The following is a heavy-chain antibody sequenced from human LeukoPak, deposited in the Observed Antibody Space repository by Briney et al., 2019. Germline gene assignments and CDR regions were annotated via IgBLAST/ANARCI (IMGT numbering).Heavy chain of an antibody. CDR2: INHSRST. Sequence: SETLSLTCTVSGGSISSSSYYWGWIRQPPGKGLEWIGEINHSRSTNYNPSLKSRVTISVDTSKNQFSLKLSSVTAADTAVYYCARKAEEYSSGWYFDYWGQGTLVTVSS. V-gene: IGHV4-39*07. J-gene: IGHJ4*02. CDR3: ARKAEEYSSGWYFDY. D-gene: IGHD6-19*01. CDR1: GGSISSSSYY.